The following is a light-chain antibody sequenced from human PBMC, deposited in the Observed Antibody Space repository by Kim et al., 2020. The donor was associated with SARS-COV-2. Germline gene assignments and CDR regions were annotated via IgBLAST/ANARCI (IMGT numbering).Light chain of an antibody. V-gene: IGKV3-20*01. CDR3: QQYDTSPWT. J-gene: IGKJ1*01. CDR2: HAS. CDR1: QSVSSSY. Sequence: EIVLTQSPGTLSLSPGERATLSCRASQSVSSSYLAWYHQKPGQAPRLLIYHASSRVTDIPDRFSGSGSGTDFTLTISRLEPEDFAVYFCQQYDTSPWTFGQGTKVDIK.